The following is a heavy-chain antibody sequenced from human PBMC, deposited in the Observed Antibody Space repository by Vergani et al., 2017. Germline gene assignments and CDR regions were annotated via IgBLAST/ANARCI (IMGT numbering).Heavy chain of an antibody. J-gene: IGHJ6*03. CDR2: IFYSGTT. V-gene: IGHV4-31*11. D-gene: IGHD6-25*01. CDR3: ARVDTXVPATSHFYYMDV. Sequence: QVQLQESGPGVVKPSQTLSLTCAVSGGSISSGDHCWTWIRQRPGKGLEWIGYIFYSGTTYDNPSLRSRLTISVDTSQNQFSLKLSSVTAADTAVYYCARVDTXVPATSHFYYMDVWGKGTTVVVSS. CDR1: GGSISSGDHC.